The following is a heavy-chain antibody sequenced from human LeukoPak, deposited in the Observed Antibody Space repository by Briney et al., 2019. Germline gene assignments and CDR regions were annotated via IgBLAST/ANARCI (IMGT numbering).Heavy chain of an antibody. V-gene: IGHV3-21*01. D-gene: IGHD3-22*01. CDR3: ARGTKAGYYYDSSGPHFGY. CDR1: AFTFSTYS. CDR2: ISSSSNYK. J-gene: IGHJ4*02. Sequence: GGSLRLSCAASAFTFSTYSMNWVRQAPGKGLEWVSSISSSSNYKYYADSVKGRFTISRDNAKNSLYLQMNSLRAEDTAVYYCARGTKAGYYYDSSGPHFGYWGQGTLVTVSS.